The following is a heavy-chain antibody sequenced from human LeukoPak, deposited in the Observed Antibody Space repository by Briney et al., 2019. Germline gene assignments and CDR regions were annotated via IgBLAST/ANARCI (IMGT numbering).Heavy chain of an antibody. Sequence: GGSLRLSCAASGFTFSSYAMSWVRQAPGKGLECVSAISGSGGSTYYADSVKGRFTISRDNSKNTLYLQMNSLRAEDTAVYYCAKDGSGSYYIFDYWGQGTLVTVSS. CDR2: ISGSGGST. V-gene: IGHV3-23*01. CDR3: AKDGSGSYYIFDY. CDR1: GFTFSSYA. D-gene: IGHD1-26*01. J-gene: IGHJ4*02.